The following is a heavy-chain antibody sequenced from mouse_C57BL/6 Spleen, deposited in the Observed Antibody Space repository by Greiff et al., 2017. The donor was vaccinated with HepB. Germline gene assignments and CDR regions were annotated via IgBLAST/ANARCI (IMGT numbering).Heavy chain of an antibody. J-gene: IGHJ1*03. CDR2: INPNNGGT. Sequence: EVQLQQSGPELVKPGASVKISCKASGYTFTDYYMNWVKQSHGKSLEWIGDINPNNGGTSYNQKFKGKATLTVDKSSSTAYMALRSLTSEDSAVYYCARGGFDWYFDVWGTGTTVTVSS. V-gene: IGHV1-26*01. CDR1: GYTFTDYY. CDR3: ARGGFDWYFDV.